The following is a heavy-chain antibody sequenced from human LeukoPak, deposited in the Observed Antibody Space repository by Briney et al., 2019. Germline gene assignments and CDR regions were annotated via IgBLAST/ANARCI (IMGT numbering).Heavy chain of an antibody. D-gene: IGHD3-22*01. Sequence: KPSETLSLTCTVSGGSISSYYWSWIRQPPGKGLEWIGYIYYSGSTNYNPSLKSRVTISVDTSKNQFSLKLSSVTAADTAVYYCARNYYDSSGYYPLFDYWGQGTLVTVSS. CDR1: GGSISSYY. CDR3: ARNYYDSSGYYPLFDY. CDR2: IYYSGST. J-gene: IGHJ4*02. V-gene: IGHV4-59*01.